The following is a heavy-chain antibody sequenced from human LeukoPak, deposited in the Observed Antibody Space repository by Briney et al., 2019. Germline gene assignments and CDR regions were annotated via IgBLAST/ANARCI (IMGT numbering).Heavy chain of an antibody. CDR1: GYTFISHD. CDR3: ARAAMIVVPAKINYYYYGMDV. J-gene: IGHJ6*02. Sequence: ASVKVSCKASGYTFISHDINWVRQATGQGLEWTGWMNPNSGNTVYAQKFQDRITITRNTSISTAYMELSSLRSEDAAVYYCARAAMIVVPAKINYYYYGMDVWGQGTTVTVSS. V-gene: IGHV1-8*01. D-gene: IGHD3-22*01. CDR2: MNPNSGNT.